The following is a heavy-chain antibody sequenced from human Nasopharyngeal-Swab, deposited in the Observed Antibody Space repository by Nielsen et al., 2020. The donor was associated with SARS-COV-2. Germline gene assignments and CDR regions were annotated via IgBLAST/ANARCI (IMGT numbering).Heavy chain of an antibody. CDR1: GFTFSIYA. D-gene: IGHD3-16*01. CDR3: VKDLRGKYAFDI. Sequence: GGSLRLSCSASGFTFSIYAMHWVRQAPGKGLEYFSTINDYENRLYYADSVKGRFAISRDNSKNTLYLQMSSLRAEDTAVYWCVKDLRGKYAFDIWGQGTMVTVSS. CDR2: INDYENRL. J-gene: IGHJ3*02. V-gene: IGHV3-64D*06.